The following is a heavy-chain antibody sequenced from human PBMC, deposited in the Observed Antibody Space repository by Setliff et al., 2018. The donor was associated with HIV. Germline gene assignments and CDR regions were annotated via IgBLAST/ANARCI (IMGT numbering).Heavy chain of an antibody. V-gene: IGHV7-4-1*02. CDR1: GYIFTNYA. Sequence: ASVKVSCKASGYIFTNYAMNWVRQAPGQGPEGMGWINTNTGNPTYAQGFTGRFVLSLDTSVSTAYLQITSLKAEDTAGYYCARGASSSAVYYYYYYMDVWGKGTTVTVSS. CDR2: INTNTGNP. J-gene: IGHJ6*03. D-gene: IGHD6-6*01. CDR3: ARGASSSAVYYYYYYMDV.